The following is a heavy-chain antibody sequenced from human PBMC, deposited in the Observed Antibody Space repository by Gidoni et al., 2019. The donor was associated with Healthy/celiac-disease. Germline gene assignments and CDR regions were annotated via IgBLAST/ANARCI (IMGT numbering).Heavy chain of an antibody. V-gene: IGHV6-1*01. CDR3: ASSPGYSSGWYRNAYYYYYGMDV. CDR1: GDSVSSNSAA. D-gene: IGHD6-19*01. J-gene: IGHJ6*02. Sequence: QVQLQQSGPGLVKPSQTLSLTCAISGDSVSSNSAAWNWIRQSPSRGLEWLGRTYYRSKWYNDYAVSVKSRITINPDTSKNQFSLQLNSVTPEDTAVYYCASSPGYSSGWYRNAYYYYYGMDVWGQGTTVTVSS. CDR2: TYYRSKWYN.